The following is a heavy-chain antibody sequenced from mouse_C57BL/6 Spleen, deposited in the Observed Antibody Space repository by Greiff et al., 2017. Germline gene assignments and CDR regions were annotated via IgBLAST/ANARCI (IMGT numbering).Heavy chain of an antibody. CDR3: ATLYDGYPHFDY. J-gene: IGHJ2*01. Sequence: QVQLQQSGPELVKPGASVKISCKASGYAFSSSWMNWVKQRPGKGLEWIGRICPGDGDTNYKGKFKGKATLTADKSSSTAYMQRSSLTSEDSAVYFCATLYDGYPHFDYWGQGTTLTVAS. CDR1: GYAFSSSW. D-gene: IGHD2-3*01. CDR2: ICPGDGDT. V-gene: IGHV1-82*01.